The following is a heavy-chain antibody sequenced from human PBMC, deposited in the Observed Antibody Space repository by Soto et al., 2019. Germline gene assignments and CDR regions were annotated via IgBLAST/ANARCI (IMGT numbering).Heavy chain of an antibody. D-gene: IGHD2-15*01. CDR1: GGSISSYY. V-gene: IGHV4-59*01. J-gene: IGHJ6*03. Sequence: SETLSLTCTVSGGSISSYYWSWIRQPPGKGLEWIGYIYYSGSTNYNPSLKSRVTISVDTSKNQFSLKLSSVTAADTAVYYCARGRATTPHYYYYMDVWGKGTTVTVSS. CDR2: IYYSGST. CDR3: ARGRATTPHYYYYMDV.